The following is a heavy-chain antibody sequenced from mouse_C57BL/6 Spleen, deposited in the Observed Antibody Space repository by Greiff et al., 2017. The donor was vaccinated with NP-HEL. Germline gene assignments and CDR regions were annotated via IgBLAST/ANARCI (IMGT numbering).Heavy chain of an antibody. J-gene: IGHJ2*01. V-gene: IGHV1-69*01. CDR1: GYTFTSYW. CDR2: IDPSDSYT. CDR3: ARWKLFYFDD. D-gene: IGHD4-1*01. Sequence: QVQLQQPGAELVMPGASVKLSCKASGYTFTSYWMHWVKQRPGQGLEWIGEIDPSDSYTNYNQKFKGKSTLTVDKSSSTAYMQLSSLTSEDSAVYYCARWKLFYFDDWGQGTTLTVSS.